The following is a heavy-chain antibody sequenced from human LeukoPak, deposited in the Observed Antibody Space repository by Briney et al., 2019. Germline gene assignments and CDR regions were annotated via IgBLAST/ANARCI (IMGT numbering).Heavy chain of an antibody. D-gene: IGHD3-22*01. V-gene: IGHV4-39*07. J-gene: IGHJ3*02. CDR2: IYYSGST. CDR3: AGALPYYYDSSGYPPHAFDI. CDR1: GGSISSSSYY. Sequence: SETLSLTCTVSGGSISSSSYYWGWIRQPPGKGLEWIGSIYYSGSTYYNPSLKSRVTISVDTSKNQFSLKLSSVTAADTAVYYCAGALPYYYDSSGYPPHAFDIWGQGTMVTVSS.